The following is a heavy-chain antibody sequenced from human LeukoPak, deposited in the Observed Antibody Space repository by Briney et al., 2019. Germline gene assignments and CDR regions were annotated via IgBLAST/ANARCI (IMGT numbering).Heavy chain of an antibody. D-gene: IGHD6-19*01. CDR3: AVRSGWSKPDGHDAFDI. CDR2: IYYSGST. CDR1: GDSISSSSYY. Sequence: PSETLSLTCTVPGDSISSSSYYWGWIRQPPGKGLEWIGSIYYSGSTYYNPSLKSRVTISVDTSKNQFSLKLSSVTAADTAVYYCAVRSGWSKPDGHDAFDIWGQGTMVTVSS. V-gene: IGHV4-39*07. J-gene: IGHJ3*02.